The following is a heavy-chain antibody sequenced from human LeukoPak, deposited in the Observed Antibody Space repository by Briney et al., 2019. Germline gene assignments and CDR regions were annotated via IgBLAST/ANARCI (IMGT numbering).Heavy chain of an antibody. V-gene: IGHV4-34*01. D-gene: IGHD3-22*01. CDR1: GGSFSGYY. CDR2: INHSGST. CDR3: ARQGVDYYDSSGYWDYFDY. Sequence: SETLSLTCAVYGGSFSGYYWSWIRQPPGKGVEWIGEINHSGSTYYNPSLKSRVTISVDTSKNQFSLKLSSVTAADTAVYYCARQGVDYYDSSGYWDYFDYWGQGTLVTVSS. J-gene: IGHJ4*02.